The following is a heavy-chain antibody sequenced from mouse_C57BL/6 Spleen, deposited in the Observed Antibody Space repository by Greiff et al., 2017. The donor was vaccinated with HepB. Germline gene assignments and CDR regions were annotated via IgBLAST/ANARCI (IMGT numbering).Heavy chain of an antibody. D-gene: IGHD1-1*01. CDR3: ARLTTVVATREFAY. V-gene: IGHV1-7*01. J-gene: IGHJ3*01. Sequence: QVQLQQSGAELAKPGASVKLSCKASGYTFTSYWMHWVKQRPGQGLEWIGYINPSSGYTKYNQKFKDKATLTADTSSSTAYMQLSCLTYEDSAVYYCARLTTVVATREFAYWGEGTLVTVSA. CDR2: INPSSGYT. CDR1: GYTFTSYW.